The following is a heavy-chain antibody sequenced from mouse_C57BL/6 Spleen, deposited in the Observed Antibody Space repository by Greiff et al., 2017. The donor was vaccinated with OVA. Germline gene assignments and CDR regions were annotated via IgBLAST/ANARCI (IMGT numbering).Heavy chain of an antibody. CDR2: ISSGSSTI. V-gene: IGHV5-17*01. D-gene: IGHD2-1*01. J-gene: IGHJ1*03. CDR3: ARPDGNFNWDVDV. CDR1: GFTFSDYG. Sequence: EVKLMESGGGLVKPGGSLKLSCAASGFTFSDYGMHWVRQAPEKGLEWVAYISSGSSTIYYADTVKGRFTISRDNAKNTLFLQMTSLRSVDTDMYDCARPDGNFNWDVDVWGTGTTVTVSS.